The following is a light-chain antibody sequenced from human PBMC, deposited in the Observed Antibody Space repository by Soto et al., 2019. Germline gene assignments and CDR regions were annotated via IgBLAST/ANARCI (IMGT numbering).Light chain of an antibody. V-gene: IGLV1-44*01. Sequence: QSVLTQPPSASGTPGHRVAISCSRSSSNFGSNSVNWYQQLPGTAPKLLIYTNNQRPSGVPDRFSGSKSGTSASLAISGLQSEDEADYYCAAWDGSLSGWVFGGGTKLTVL. J-gene: IGLJ3*02. CDR3: AAWDGSLSGWV. CDR2: TNN. CDR1: SSNFGSNS.